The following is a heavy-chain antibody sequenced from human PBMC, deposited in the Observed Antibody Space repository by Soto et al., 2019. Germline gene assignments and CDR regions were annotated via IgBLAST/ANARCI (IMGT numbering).Heavy chain of an antibody. V-gene: IGHV4-59*08. CDR3: ARRRRDNYYYYYMDV. D-gene: IGHD2-15*01. CDR1: GGSISSYY. J-gene: IGHJ6*03. Sequence: SSETLCLTCTVSGGSISSYYCSWIRQPPGKGLEWIGYIYYSGSTNYNPSLKSRVTISVDTSKNQFSLKLSSVTAADTAVYYCARRRRDNYYYYYMDVWGKGTTVTVSS. CDR2: IYYSGST.